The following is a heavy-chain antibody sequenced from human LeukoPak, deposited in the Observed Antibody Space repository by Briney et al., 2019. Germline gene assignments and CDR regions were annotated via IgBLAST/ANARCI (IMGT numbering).Heavy chain of an antibody. J-gene: IGHJ4*02. CDR3: ARQGYSSSSTADF. Sequence: ASVKVSCKTSGYTFISYGMSWLRQAPGQGVEGLGWISVHNDNTNYAQKIEGRVTLTTDRATRTAHMELRSLRPDDTAVYYCARQGYSSSSTADFWGQGTLVTVSS. V-gene: IGHV1-18*01. D-gene: IGHD6-6*01. CDR2: ISVHNDNT. CDR1: GYTFISYG.